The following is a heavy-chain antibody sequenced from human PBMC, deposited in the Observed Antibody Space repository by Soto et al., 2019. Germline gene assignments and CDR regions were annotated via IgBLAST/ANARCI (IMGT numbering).Heavy chain of an antibody. Sequence: QLQLQESGPGLVKPSETLSLTCTVSGGSISSSSYYWGWIRQPPGKGLEWIGSIYYSGSTYYNPSLKRRVTISVDTSKNQFSLKLSSVTAADTAVYYCARSVATVTTSLLDYWGQGTLVTVSS. J-gene: IGHJ4*02. CDR1: GGSISSSSYY. CDR3: ARSVATVTTSLLDY. V-gene: IGHV4-39*01. D-gene: IGHD4-17*01. CDR2: IYYSGST.